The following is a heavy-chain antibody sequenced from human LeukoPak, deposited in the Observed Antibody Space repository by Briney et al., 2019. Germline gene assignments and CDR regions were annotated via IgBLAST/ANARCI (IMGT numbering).Heavy chain of an antibody. CDR3: ARLSKGRYFDYIFDF. CDR2: INYLGST. D-gene: IGHD3-9*01. CDR1: GGSVDNTNYY. Sequence: SETLSLTCTVSGGSVDNTNYYWGWIRQPPGKGLDWIGNINYLGSTAYNPSPKSRVTMSVDTSKNQFSLKMSSVTAADTAVYYCARLSKGRYFDYIFDFWGQGTLVTVSS. J-gene: IGHJ4*02. V-gene: IGHV4-39*01.